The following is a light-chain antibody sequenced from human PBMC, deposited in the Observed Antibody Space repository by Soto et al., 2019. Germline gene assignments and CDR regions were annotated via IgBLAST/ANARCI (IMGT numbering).Light chain of an antibody. CDR2: GAS. Sequence: EIVLTQSPGTLSLSPGERATLSCRASQSLSSNYLAWYQQRPGQSPRLLVYGASSRPTGIPDRFSGSGFWTDFALTISRLEAEDSAVYYCHQYDNAPFTFGPGTRVGIK. CDR3: HQYDNAPFT. CDR1: QSLSSNY. J-gene: IGKJ3*01. V-gene: IGKV3-20*01.